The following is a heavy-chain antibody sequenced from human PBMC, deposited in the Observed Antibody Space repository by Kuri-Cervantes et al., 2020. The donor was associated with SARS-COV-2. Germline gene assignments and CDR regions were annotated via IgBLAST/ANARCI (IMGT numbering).Heavy chain of an antibody. Sequence: LSCTVSGGSISSYYWSWIRQPPGKGLEWIGYIYYSGSTNYNPSLKSRVTMSVDTSKNQFSLKLSSVTAADTAVYYCARGALWSRNWFDPWGQGTLVTVSS. J-gene: IGHJ5*02. CDR2: IYYSGST. V-gene: IGHV4-59*12. D-gene: IGHD3-10*01. CDR1: GGSISSYY. CDR3: ARGALWSRNWFDP.